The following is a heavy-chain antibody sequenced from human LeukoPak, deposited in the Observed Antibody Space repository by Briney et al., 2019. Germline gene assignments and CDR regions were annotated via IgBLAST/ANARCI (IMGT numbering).Heavy chain of an antibody. CDR3: ASPSASLAY. V-gene: IGHV1-18*01. CDR2: ISAYNGNT. J-gene: IGHJ4*02. CDR1: GYTFTSYG. Sequence: GASVKVSCKAPGYTFTSYGISWVRQAPGQGLEWMGWISAYNGNTNYAPTLQGGVTMTPDTSKSTAYMEMRSLRSDDTAVYYCASPSASLAYWGQGTLVTVSS. D-gene: IGHD6-6*01.